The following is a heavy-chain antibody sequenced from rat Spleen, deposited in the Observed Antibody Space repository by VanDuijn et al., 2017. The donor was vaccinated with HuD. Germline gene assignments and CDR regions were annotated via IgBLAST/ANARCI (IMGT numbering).Heavy chain of an antibody. Sequence: EVQLVESGGGLVQPGRSLKLSCAASGFTFSDYYMAWVRQAPTKGLEWVATLSYDATAPYYRDSVKGRFTISRDNAKSTLYLQMDSLRSEDTATYYCARRPNYYDGYYLDYWGQGVMVTVSS. V-gene: IGHV5-7*01. D-gene: IGHD1-12*03. CDR2: LSYDATAP. CDR3: ARRPNYYDGYYLDY. J-gene: IGHJ2*01. CDR1: GFTFSDYY.